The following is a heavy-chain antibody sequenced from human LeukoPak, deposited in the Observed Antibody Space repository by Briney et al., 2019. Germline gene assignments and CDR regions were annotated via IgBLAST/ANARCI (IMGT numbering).Heavy chain of an antibody. CDR2: ISYDGSNK. J-gene: IGHJ4*02. V-gene: IGHV3-30*04. CDR1: GFTFSSYA. Sequence: GRSLRLSCAASGFTFSSYAMHWVRQAPGKGLEWVAVISYDGSNKYYADSVKGRFTISRDNSKNTLYLQMNSLRAEDTAVYYCARDVGPSPDYWGQGTLVTVSS. CDR3: ARDVGPSPDY.